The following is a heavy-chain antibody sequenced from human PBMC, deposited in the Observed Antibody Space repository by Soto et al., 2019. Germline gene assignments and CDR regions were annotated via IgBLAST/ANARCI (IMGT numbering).Heavy chain of an antibody. D-gene: IGHD2-2*01. CDR1: GGSFSGYY. J-gene: IGHJ4*02. Sequence: PSETLSLTCAVYGGSFSGYYWSWIRQPPGKGLEWIGEINHSGSTNYNPSLKSRVTISVDTSKNQFSLKLSSVTAADTAVYYCARGGIVVVPAAATNFDYWGQGTLVTVSS. CDR2: INHSGST. V-gene: IGHV4-34*01. CDR3: ARGGIVVVPAAATNFDY.